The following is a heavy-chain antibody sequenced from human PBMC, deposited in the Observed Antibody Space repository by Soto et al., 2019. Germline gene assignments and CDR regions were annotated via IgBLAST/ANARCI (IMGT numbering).Heavy chain of an antibody. CDR2: ISLYSDGT. V-gene: IGHV1-18*01. CDR3: ARVVPGAEAWFGP. D-gene: IGHD2-2*01. J-gene: IGHJ5*02. Sequence: ASVKVSCKPSGYTFSNYGITWVRQAPGQPLEWLGWISLYSDGTNYAQKFQGRVSMTTDTSTTTAYMELRSLRSADTAVYYCARVVPGAEAWFGPWGQGTLVTVSS. CDR1: GYTFSNYG.